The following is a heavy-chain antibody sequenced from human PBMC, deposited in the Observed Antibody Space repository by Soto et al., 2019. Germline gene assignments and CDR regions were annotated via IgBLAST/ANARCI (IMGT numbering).Heavy chain of an antibody. V-gene: IGHV3-30-3*01. CDR1: GFTFSSYA. D-gene: IGHD3-10*01. Sequence: QVQLVESGGGVVQPGRSLRLSCAASGFTFSSYAMHWVRQAPGKGLEWVAVISYDGSNKYYADSVKGRFTISRDNSKNTLYLQMNSLRAEDTAVYYCARDAADSMVRGVIITSNWFDPWGQGTLVTVSS. CDR2: ISYDGSNK. CDR3: ARDAADSMVRGVIITSNWFDP. J-gene: IGHJ5*02.